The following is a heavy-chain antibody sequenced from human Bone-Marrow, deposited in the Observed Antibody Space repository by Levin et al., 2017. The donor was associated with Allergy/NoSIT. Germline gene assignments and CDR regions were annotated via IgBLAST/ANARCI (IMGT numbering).Heavy chain of an antibody. CDR2: IYSGGST. D-gene: IGHD6-19*01. Sequence: GESLKISCAASGFTVSSYYMTWVRQAPGKGLEWVSLIYSGGSTHYAASVKGRFTISRDNSKNTLFLQMNSLRVEDTAVYYCARGGAVAAAGHWGQGTLVTVSS. CDR3: ARGGAVAAAGH. CDR1: GFTVSSYY. J-gene: IGHJ4*02. V-gene: IGHV3-53*01.